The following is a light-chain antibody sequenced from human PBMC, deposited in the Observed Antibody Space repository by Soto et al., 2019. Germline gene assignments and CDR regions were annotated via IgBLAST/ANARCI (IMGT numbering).Light chain of an antibody. Sequence: TQSPATLSVAPGERVTFSCRASQGVSRKLAWYQHKPGQAPRLLIYGASTRATGIPARFSDSGPGTEFTLTISSLQSEDFAVYHCQHYNSWPRTWTFGQGTKVDIK. J-gene: IGKJ1*01. CDR1: QGVSRK. V-gene: IGKV3-15*01. CDR2: GAS. CDR3: QHYNSWPRTWT.